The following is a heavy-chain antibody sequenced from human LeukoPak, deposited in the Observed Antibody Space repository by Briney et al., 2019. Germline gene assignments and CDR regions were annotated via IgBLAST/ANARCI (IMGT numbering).Heavy chain of an antibody. CDR2: ISGDGGST. V-gene: IGHV3-43*02. D-gene: IGHD2-2*01. J-gene: IGHJ6*02. Sequence: GGSLRLSCAASGFTFDDYAMHWVRQAPGKGLECVSLISGDGGSTYYADSVKGRFTISRDNSKNSLYLQMNSLRTEDTALYYCAKGLVVPAAPLGDYYYGMDVWGQGTTVTVSS. CDR1: GFTFDDYA. CDR3: AKGLVVPAAPLGDYYYGMDV.